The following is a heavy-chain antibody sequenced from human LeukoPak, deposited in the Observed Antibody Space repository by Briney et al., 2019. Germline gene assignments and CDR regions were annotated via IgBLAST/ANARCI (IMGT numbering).Heavy chain of an antibody. Sequence: GGSLRLSCGGSGFTFNSYSLNWVRQAPGKGLEWVSYISSDSTTTYYADSVKGRFTNSRDTAKNSLYLQMNSLRAEDTAIYYCASLCSGGTCFTPYWGQGTLVTVSS. CDR2: ISSDSTTT. V-gene: IGHV3-48*01. J-gene: IGHJ4*02. CDR3: ASLCSGGTCFTPY. D-gene: IGHD2-15*01. CDR1: GFTFNSYS.